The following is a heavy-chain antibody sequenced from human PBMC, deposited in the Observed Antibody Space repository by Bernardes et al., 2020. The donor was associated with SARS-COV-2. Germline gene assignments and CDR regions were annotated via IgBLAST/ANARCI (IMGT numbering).Heavy chain of an antibody. J-gene: IGHJ5*02. CDR3: AKTVTTGSYNWFNP. V-gene: IGHV4-59*08. CDR2: IYYNGDT. D-gene: IGHD4-17*01. Sequence: SETLSLTCTVSGDSISGSYWSWIRQPPGKGLEWIGYIYYNGDTNYHPSLKNRVTILVDTSKNQFSLKLSSVTAADTAVYYCAKTVTTGSYNWFNPWGPGTLVTVSS. CDR1: GDSISGSY.